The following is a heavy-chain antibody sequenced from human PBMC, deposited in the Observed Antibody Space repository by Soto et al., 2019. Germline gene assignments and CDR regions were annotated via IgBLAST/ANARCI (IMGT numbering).Heavy chain of an antibody. D-gene: IGHD4-17*01. V-gene: IGHV4-59*13. CDR1: GDSISGSY. J-gene: IGHJ4*02. CDR2: VYYSGTT. Sequence: LSLTCTVSGDSISGSYCSWIRRPPGKGLEWLGYVYYSGTTDYNPSLKSRVTISLDTSKNQFSLRLNSVTAADTAVYYCARGAYGEYFDNWGQGTLVTVSS. CDR3: ARGAYGEYFDN.